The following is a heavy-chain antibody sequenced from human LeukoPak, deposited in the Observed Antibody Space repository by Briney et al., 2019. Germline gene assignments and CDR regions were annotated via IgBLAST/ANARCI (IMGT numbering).Heavy chain of an antibody. Sequence: ASVKVSCKASGYTFTSYAMRWVRQAPGQRLEWMGWINAGNGNTKYSQKFQGRVTITRDTSASTAYMELSSLRSEDTAVYYCARDISGDGYNWHVYWGQGTLVTVSS. CDR2: INAGNGNT. D-gene: IGHD5-24*01. CDR3: ARDISGDGYNWHVY. CDR1: GYTFTSYA. V-gene: IGHV1-3*01. J-gene: IGHJ4*02.